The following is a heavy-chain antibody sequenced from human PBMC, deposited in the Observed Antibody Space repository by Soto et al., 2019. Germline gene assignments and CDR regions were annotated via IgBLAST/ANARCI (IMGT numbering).Heavy chain of an antibody. CDR1: GFTFSSYA. V-gene: IGHV3-23*01. Sequence: EVQLLESGGGLVQPGGSLRLSCAASGFTFSSYAMSWVRQAPGKGLEWVSAISGSGGSTYYADSVKGRFTISRDNSKNTLYLQMNGLRAEDTAVYYCAKGVSVYDYPTEYYFDYWGQGTLVTVSS. CDR3: AKGVSVYDYPTEYYFDY. J-gene: IGHJ4*02. CDR2: ISGSGGST. D-gene: IGHD5-12*01.